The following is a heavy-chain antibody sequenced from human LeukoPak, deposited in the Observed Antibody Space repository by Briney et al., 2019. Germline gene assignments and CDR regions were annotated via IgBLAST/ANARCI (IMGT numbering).Heavy chain of an antibody. J-gene: IGHJ3*02. D-gene: IGHD3-22*01. V-gene: IGHV3-53*01. CDR1: GFSVKSKY. CDR3: ARDFADYYDSSGYSEVAFDI. CDR2: IYSADST. Sequence: GGSLRLSCAASGFSVKSKYMAWVRQAPGKGLEWVSVIYSADSTYYADSVKGRFTISRDNAKNSLYLQMNSLRAEDTAVYYCARDFADYYDSSGYSEVAFDIWGQGTMVTVSS.